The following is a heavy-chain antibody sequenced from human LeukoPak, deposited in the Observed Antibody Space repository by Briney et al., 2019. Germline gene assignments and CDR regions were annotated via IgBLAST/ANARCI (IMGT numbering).Heavy chain of an antibody. CDR1: GGSISSGSYY. V-gene: IGHV4-61*02. CDR3: ASCGGDCYSSEYFQH. J-gene: IGHJ1*01. CDR2: IYTSGST. Sequence: SETLSLTCIVSGGSISSGSYYWSWIRQPAGKGLEWIGRIYTSGSTNYNPSLKSRVTISVDTSKNQFSLKLSSVTAADTAVYYCASCGGDCYSSEYFQHWGQGTLVTVSS. D-gene: IGHD2-21*02.